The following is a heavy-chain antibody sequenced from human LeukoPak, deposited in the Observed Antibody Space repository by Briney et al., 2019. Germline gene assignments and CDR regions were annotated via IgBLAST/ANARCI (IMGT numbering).Heavy chain of an antibody. CDR2: IRYDGRNK. Sequence: PGGSLRLSCAASGFTFNTYGMHWVRQAPGKGLEWVAFIRYDGRNKYYADSVKGRFTISRDNSKNTLYLQMNSLRAEDTAVYYCAKVRDYGDYLYYFDYWGQGTLVTVSS. D-gene: IGHD4-17*01. J-gene: IGHJ4*02. CDR3: AKVRDYGDYLYYFDY. CDR1: GFTFNTYG. V-gene: IGHV3-30*02.